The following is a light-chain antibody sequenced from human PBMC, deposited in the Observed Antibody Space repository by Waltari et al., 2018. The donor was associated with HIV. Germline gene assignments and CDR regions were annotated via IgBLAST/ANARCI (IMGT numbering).Light chain of an antibody. CDR1: SSNIGAGYD. J-gene: IGLJ2*01. Sequence: QSELTQPPSVSAAPGQRVTISCTGSSSNIGAGYDVHWYQQVPGRAPKVVIYGNSNRPSGVPDRFSGSKSGNTASLTISGLQGEDEADYYCASYTSDMTLFGGGTKLTVL. CDR3: ASYTSDMTL. CDR2: GNS. V-gene: IGLV1-40*01.